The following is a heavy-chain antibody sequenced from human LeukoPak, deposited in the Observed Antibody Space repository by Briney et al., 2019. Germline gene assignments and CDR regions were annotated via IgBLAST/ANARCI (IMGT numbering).Heavy chain of an antibody. J-gene: IGHJ4*02. Sequence: GGSLRLSCAASGFTFSSYSMNWVRQAPGKGLEWVSYISSSSSTIYYADSVKGRFTISRDNAKNSLYLLMNSLRAEDTAVYYCARDLRAGLLPLEDYWGQGTLVTVSS. CDR3: ARDLRAGLLPLEDY. V-gene: IGHV3-48*04. CDR2: ISSSSSTI. D-gene: IGHD3-3*01. CDR1: GFTFSSYS.